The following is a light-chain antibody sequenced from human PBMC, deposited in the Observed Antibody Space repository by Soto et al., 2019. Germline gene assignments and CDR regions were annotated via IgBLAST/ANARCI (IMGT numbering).Light chain of an antibody. Sequence: DIQLTQSPSFLSASVGDRVTITCRASQAINTYLAWYQQKPGQAPKLLIFAASTLQNGVPSRFSGSGSGTEFTVTITSLQPEDFATYYCQQRKSYPITFGQGTRLEIK. CDR3: QQRKSYPIT. J-gene: IGKJ5*01. CDR2: AAS. V-gene: IGKV1-9*01. CDR1: QAINTY.